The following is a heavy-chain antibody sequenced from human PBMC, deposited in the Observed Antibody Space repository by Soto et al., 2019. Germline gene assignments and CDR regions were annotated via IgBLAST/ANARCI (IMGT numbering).Heavy chain of an antibody. J-gene: IGHJ6*02. D-gene: IGHD5-18*01. CDR1: GGTFSSYA. CDR2: IIPIFGTA. Sequence: QVQLVQSGAEVKKPGSSVKVSCKASGGTFSSYAISWVRQAPGQGLEWMGGIIPIFGTANYAQKFQGRVTITADESTSTAYRELSSLRSEDTAVYYCARDEGYSDGPRVDYSYGMDVWGQGTTVTVSS. CDR3: ARDEGYSDGPRVDYSYGMDV. V-gene: IGHV1-69*12.